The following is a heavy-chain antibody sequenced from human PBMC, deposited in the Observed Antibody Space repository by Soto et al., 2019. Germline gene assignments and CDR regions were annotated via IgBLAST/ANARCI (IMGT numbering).Heavy chain of an antibody. Sequence: PGGSLRLSCSASGFTFSSYPLHWVRLAPGKGLEWVAVTSYDGTTNHYADSVKGRFTVSRDNPRNTLYLQMSSLTTEDTAVYYCARNFDMVSYYFDSWGQGTLVTVSS. D-gene: IGHD3-10*01. V-gene: IGHV3-30-3*01. CDR1: GFTFSSYP. CDR2: TSYDGTTN. J-gene: IGHJ4*02. CDR3: ARNFDMVSYYFDS.